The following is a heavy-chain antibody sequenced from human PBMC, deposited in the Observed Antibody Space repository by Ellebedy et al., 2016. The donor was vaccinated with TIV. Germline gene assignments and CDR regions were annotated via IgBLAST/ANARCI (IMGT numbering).Heavy chain of an antibody. D-gene: IGHD3-3*01. CDR3: ARAPRYYSFWSGYREHFDS. CDR2: IYDIGST. J-gene: IGHJ4*02. V-gene: IGHV4-4*08. Sequence: MPSETLSLTCGVSGASMNYNYWSWVRQPPGKGLEWIGYIYDIGSTSYNPSLKSRVAISIDTSKKQFSLKLKSVTAADTAVYFCARAPRYYSFWSGYREHFDSWGPGILVTVSS. CDR1: GASMNYNY.